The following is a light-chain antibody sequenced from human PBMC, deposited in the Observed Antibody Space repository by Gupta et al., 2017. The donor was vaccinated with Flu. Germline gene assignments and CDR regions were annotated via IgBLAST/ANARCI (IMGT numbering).Light chain of an antibody. CDR1: QSLLHSTGYNY. V-gene: IGKV2-28*01. CDR3: IQALQTLT. J-gene: IGKJ2*01. CDR2: LGS. Sequence: VLPQSPLSLSVTPGEPASISCRSSQSLLHSTGYNYLDWYVQKPGQSPLLLIYLGSNRASGVPDSVSGSGSGTDFTLKISIVEAVYFGVEYVIQALQTLTFGQGTKLEI.